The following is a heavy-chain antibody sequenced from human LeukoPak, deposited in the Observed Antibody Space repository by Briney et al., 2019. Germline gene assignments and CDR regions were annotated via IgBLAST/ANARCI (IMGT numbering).Heavy chain of an antibody. D-gene: IGHD2-2*03. J-gene: IGHJ3*02. Sequence: SETLSLTCTVSGYSISSGYYWGWIRQPPGKGLEWIGSIYHSGSTYYNPSLKSRVTTSVDTSKNQFSLKLSSVTAADTAVYYCARDGYCSSTSCYRGAFDIWGQGTMVTVSS. CDR1: GYSISSGYY. CDR2: IYHSGST. CDR3: ARDGYCSSTSCYRGAFDI. V-gene: IGHV4-38-2*02.